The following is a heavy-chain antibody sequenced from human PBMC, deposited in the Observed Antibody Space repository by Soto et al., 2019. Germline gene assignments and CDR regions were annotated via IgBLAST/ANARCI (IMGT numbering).Heavy chain of an antibody. V-gene: IGHV5-51*01. CDR1: GYTFPNHV. CDR3: AKYLEGGHMEV. J-gene: IGHJ6*01. D-gene: IGHD3-16*01. Sequence: GESLKVSCEFCGYTFPNHVINWVRLVPGKGLEWMGIVFPGDSDTRYSPSLQGQVIISVDKSISTAYLQWTRLKASDTAIYYCAKYLEGGHMEVWGQGTTVKVYS. CDR2: VFPGDSDT.